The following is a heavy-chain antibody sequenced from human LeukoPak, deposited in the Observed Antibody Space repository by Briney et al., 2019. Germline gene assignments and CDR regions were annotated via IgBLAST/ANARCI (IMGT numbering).Heavy chain of an antibody. D-gene: IGHD6-13*01. V-gene: IGHV3-21*01. Sequence: GGSLRLSCAASGFTFSSYSMNWVSQAPGKGLEWVSSISSSSSYIYYADSVKGRFTISRDNAKNSLYLQMNSLRAEDTAVYYCALMAAAGTVNYWGQGTLVTVSS. CDR1: GFTFSSYS. J-gene: IGHJ4*02. CDR2: ISSSSSYI. CDR3: ALMAAAGTVNY.